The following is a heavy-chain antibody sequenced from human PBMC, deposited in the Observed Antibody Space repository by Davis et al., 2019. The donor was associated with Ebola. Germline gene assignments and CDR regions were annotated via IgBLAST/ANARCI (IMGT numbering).Heavy chain of an antibody. J-gene: IGHJ4*02. Sequence: GGSLRLSCAAPGFTFSSYSMNWVRQAPGKGLEWVSSISSSSSYIYYADSVKGRFTISRDNSKNTLYLQMNSLRAEDTAVYYCARDFDAYNYIWGQGTLVTVSS. CDR1: GFTFSSYS. V-gene: IGHV3-21*01. CDR2: ISSSSSYI. CDR3: ARDFDAYNYI. D-gene: IGHD5-24*01.